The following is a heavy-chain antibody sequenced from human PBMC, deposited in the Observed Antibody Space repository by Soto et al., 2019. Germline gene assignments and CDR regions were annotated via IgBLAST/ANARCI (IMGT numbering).Heavy chain of an antibody. Sequence: GGSLRLSCAASGFTFSSYAMSWVRQAPGKGLEWVSAISGSGGSTYYADSVKGRFTISRDNSKNTLYLQMNSLRAEDTAVYYCAKDLSYYYDSSGYFFEVLLFDAFDIWGQGTMVTVSS. D-gene: IGHD3-22*01. J-gene: IGHJ3*02. CDR1: GFTFSSYA. CDR2: ISGSGGST. CDR3: AKDLSYYYDSSGYFFEVLLFDAFDI. V-gene: IGHV3-23*01.